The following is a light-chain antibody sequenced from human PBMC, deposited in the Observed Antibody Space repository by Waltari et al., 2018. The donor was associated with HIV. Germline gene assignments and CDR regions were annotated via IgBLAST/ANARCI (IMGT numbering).Light chain of an antibody. CDR3: AAWDDNRNAVV. Sequence: QSVLTQPPSASGTPGQRLAISCSGSSSNIGSNTTTLYQQPSGQAPKPLLKSNNQRPSGVPDRFSGSKSGTSGSLAISGLQSEDEADYYCAAWDDNRNAVVFGGGTKLTVL. J-gene: IGLJ2*01. CDR1: SSNIGSNT. CDR2: SNN. V-gene: IGLV1-44*01.